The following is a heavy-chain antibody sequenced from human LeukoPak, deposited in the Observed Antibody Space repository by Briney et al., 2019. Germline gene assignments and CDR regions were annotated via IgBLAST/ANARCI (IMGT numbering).Heavy chain of an antibody. Sequence: TSETLSLTCTVSGGSISSYYWSWIRQPAGKGLEWIGRIYTSGSTNYNPSLKSRVTMSVDTSKNQFSLKLSSVTAADTAVYYCARDLKQQLVSPWNKDSYYYMDVWGKGTTVTVSS. CDR2: IYTSGST. CDR1: GGSISSYY. CDR3: ARDLKQQLVSPWNKDSYYYMDV. D-gene: IGHD6-13*01. V-gene: IGHV4-4*07. J-gene: IGHJ6*03.